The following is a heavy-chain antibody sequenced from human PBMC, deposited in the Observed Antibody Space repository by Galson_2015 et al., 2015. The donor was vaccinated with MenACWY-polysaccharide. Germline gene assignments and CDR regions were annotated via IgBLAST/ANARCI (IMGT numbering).Heavy chain of an antibody. V-gene: IGHV3-30-3*01. CDR1: GFTFNSNA. CDR2: ISYDGSNK. Sequence: SLRRSCAASGFTFNSNAMHWVRQAPGQGLEWVAVISYDGSNKYYADSVKGRFTISRDSSRKRLYLQMNSLRAEDTAVYYCASGYCSRTICSPPFDYWGQGTLVTVSS. CDR3: ASGYCSRTICSPPFDY. D-gene: IGHD2-2*01. J-gene: IGHJ4*02.